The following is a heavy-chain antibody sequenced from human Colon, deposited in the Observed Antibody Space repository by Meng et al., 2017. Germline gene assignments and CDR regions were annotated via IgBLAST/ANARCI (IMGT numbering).Heavy chain of an antibody. Sequence: SETLSLTCTVSGGSISSGSGSDYWSWIRQSASKGLEYIGRIYASGDSNYNPSLKSRVTISVDTSKNQFPLKLDSVTAADTAVYYCARARVGRSFDYWGQGTLVTVSS. J-gene: IGHJ4*02. CDR1: GGSISSGSGSDY. CDR3: ARARVGRSFDY. D-gene: IGHD3-16*01. V-gene: IGHV4-61*02. CDR2: IYASGDS.